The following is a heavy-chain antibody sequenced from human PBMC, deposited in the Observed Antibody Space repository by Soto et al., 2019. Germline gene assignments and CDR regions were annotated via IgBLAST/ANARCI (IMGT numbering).Heavy chain of an antibody. V-gene: IGHV1-18*01. J-gene: IGHJ6*02. CDR1: GYTFTRYG. D-gene: IGHD2-15*01. Sequence: QVQLVQSGVEVKKSGASVKVSCRASGYTFTRYGLSWVRQAPGQGLEWMGWISAYNGNTNYAQKAKGSVTMTAVTSTSTAYMELRSLRSEATAVYYCAREGYCSSGSCALYSHDYFGMDVWGQGTTVTVSS. CDR2: ISAYNGNT. CDR3: AREGYCSSGSCALYSHDYFGMDV.